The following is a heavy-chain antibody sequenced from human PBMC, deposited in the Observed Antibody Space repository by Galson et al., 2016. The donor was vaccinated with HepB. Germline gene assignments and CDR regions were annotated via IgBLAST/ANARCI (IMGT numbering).Heavy chain of an antibody. Sequence: PALVKPTQTLTLTCTFSGFSLSTDEVAVGWLRQPPGKALEWLTLIYWDNDKRYSPSLSSRLTITKDTSRNQVVLRMTNVEPADTATYYCARQLAPFTSAWFGHWGHGTLVTGSS. V-gene: IGHV2-5*02. CDR2: IYWDNDK. CDR3: ARQLAPFTSAWFGH. J-gene: IGHJ5*02. CDR1: GFSLSTDEVA. D-gene: IGHD2-2*01.